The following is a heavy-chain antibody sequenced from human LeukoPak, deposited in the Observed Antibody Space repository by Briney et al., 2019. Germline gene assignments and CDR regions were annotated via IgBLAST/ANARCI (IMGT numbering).Heavy chain of an antibody. CDR1: GSTFSRYS. J-gene: IGHJ6*02. V-gene: IGHV3-21*01. CDR2: FTSMSRTI. Sequence: GGSLRLSCAASGSTFSRYSMTWVRQAPGKGLEWVSSFTSMSRTIYYADSVKGRFTISRDNARNSLYLQMNSLRAEDTAVYYCARPRLYYYGVDVWGQGTTVTVSS. CDR3: ARPRLYYYGVDV.